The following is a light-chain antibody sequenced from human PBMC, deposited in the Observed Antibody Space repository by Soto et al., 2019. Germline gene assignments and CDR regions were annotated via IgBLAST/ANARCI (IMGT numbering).Light chain of an antibody. J-gene: IGKJ1*01. V-gene: IGKV3-20*01. CDR3: QQYGSSPLT. CDR1: QSVTSSY. CDR2: DAS. Sequence: EIVLTQSPGTLSLSPGERATLSCRASQSVTSSYLAWYQQKPGQAPRLLIYDASSSATGIPDRFSGSGSGTDFTLTISRLEPEDFAVYYCQQYGSSPLTFGQGTKVEIK.